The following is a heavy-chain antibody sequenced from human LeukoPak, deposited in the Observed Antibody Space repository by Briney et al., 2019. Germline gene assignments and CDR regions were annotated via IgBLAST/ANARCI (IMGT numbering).Heavy chain of an antibody. CDR2: IDFETDTT. CDR3: VRAGSGFDY. V-gene: IGHV3-74*01. D-gene: IGHD2-15*01. CDR1: GFTFSSYW. J-gene: IGHJ4*02. Sequence: GGSLRLSCVASGFTFSSYWMHWVRQAPGKGLEWVSRIDFETDTTTYAGSVKGRFTITRDNTKNTLYLQMDSLRDEDAAVYYCVRAGSGFDYWGQGTLVTVTS.